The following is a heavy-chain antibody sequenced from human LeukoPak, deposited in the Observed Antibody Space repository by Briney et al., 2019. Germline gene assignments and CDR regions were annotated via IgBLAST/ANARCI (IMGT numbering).Heavy chain of an antibody. D-gene: IGHD4-23*01. CDR1: GFTFSSYA. V-gene: IGHV3-23*01. J-gene: IGHJ4*02. CDR3: ASSPVGISDY. Sequence: GSLRLSCAASGFTFSSYAMSWVRQAPGKGLEWVSAISGSGGSTYYADSVKGRFTISRDDSKNTLYLQMNSLRAEDTAVYYCASSPVGISDYWGQGTLVTVSS. CDR2: ISGSGGST.